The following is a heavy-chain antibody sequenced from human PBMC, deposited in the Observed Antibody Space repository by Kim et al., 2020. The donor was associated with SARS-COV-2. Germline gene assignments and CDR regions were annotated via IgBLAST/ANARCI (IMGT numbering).Heavy chain of an antibody. V-gene: IGHV1-2*02. CDR3: ARDTSPWYGRVLFYFAF. D-gene: IGHD3-16*01. Sequence: ASVKVSCKASGYTFTGFYIHWVRQAPGQGLEWMGWINPNSGVTNYAQKFQGRVTLTQDTSISAAYMELSGLTSDDTAVYYCARDTSPWYGRVLFYFAFWGQGTLVSVSS. CDR1: GYTFTGFY. CDR2: INPNSGVT. J-gene: IGHJ4*02.